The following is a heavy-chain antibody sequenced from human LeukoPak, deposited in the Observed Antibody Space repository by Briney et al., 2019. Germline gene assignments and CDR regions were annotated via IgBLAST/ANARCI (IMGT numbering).Heavy chain of an antibody. D-gene: IGHD3-10*01. CDR3: AREGDYYYGSGSYLGY. CDR2: IYYSGST. Sequence: SETLSLTCTVSGGSISSSSYYWGWIRQPPGKGLEWIGSIYYSGSTYYNPSLKSRVTISVDTSKNQFSLKLSSVTAADTAVYYCAREGDYYYGSGSYLGYWGQGTLVTVSS. V-gene: IGHV4-39*02. CDR1: GGSISSSSYY. J-gene: IGHJ4*02.